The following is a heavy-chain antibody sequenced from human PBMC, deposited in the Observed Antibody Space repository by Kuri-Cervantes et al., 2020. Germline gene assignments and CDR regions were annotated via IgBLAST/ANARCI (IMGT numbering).Heavy chain of an antibody. D-gene: IGHD3-22*01. CDR3: ARVVVVITTYDAFDI. Sequence: GESLKISCAASGFTFSSYAMHWVRQAPGKGLEWVAVISYDGSNKYYADSVKGRFTISRDNSKNTLYLQMNSLRAEDTAVYYCARVVVVITTYDAFDIWGQGTMVTVSS. CDR1: GFTFSSYA. V-gene: IGHV3-30-3*01. J-gene: IGHJ3*02. CDR2: ISYDGSNK.